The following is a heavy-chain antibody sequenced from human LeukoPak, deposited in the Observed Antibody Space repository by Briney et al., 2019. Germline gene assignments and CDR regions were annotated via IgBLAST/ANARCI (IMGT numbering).Heavy chain of an antibody. V-gene: IGHV3-74*01. Sequence: GGSLRLSCAASGFIFTDYWMHWVRQAPGKELVWVARIRGDGRATTYADSVKGRFTMSRDNAKNSLYLQMNSLRAEDTAVYYCARDNPFDYWGQGTLVTVSS. CDR2: IRGDGRAT. D-gene: IGHD1-14*01. CDR3: ARDNPFDY. CDR1: GFIFTDYW. J-gene: IGHJ4*02.